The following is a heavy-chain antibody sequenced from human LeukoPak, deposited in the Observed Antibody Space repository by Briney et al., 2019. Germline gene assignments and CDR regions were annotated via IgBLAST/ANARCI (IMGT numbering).Heavy chain of an antibody. CDR2: IRSKAYGGTT. D-gene: IGHD1-26*01. J-gene: IGHJ3*02. Sequence: SGRSLRLSCTASGFTFGDYAMSWVRQAPGKGLEWVGFIRSKAYGGTTEYAASVKGRFTISRDDSKSIAYLQMNSLKTEDTAVYYCTRGNSGSYYYAFDIWGQGTTVTVSS. V-gene: IGHV3-49*04. CDR3: TRGNSGSYYYAFDI. CDR1: GFTFGDYA.